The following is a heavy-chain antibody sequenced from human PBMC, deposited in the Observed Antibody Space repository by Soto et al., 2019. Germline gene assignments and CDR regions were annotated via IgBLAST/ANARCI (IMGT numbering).Heavy chain of an antibody. D-gene: IGHD1-26*01. CDR2: IKQDESEK. CDR1: GLTFTDYW. Sequence: GGSLRLSCVTYGLTFTDYWMSWVRQAPGKGLEWVANIKQDESEKNYPDSVKCRFTISRDNAKNSLYLQMNILRAEDTAVYYCASDRFRGTYYLRGVTYFFEEWGQGAPVTVSS. V-gene: IGHV3-7*03. J-gene: IGHJ4*02. CDR3: ASDRFRGTYYLRGVTYFFEE.